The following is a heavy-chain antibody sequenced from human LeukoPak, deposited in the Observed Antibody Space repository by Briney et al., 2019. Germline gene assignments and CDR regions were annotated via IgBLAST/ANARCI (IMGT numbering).Heavy chain of an antibody. Sequence: ASVKVSCKASGGTFSSYAISWVRQAPGQGLEWMGRIIPIFGTANYAQKFQGRVTITTDEYRSTAYMELSSLRSEDTAVYYCARSGGSRGGEVYFDYWGQGTLVTVSS. J-gene: IGHJ4*02. D-gene: IGHD2-15*01. CDR3: ARSGGSRGGEVYFDY. CDR2: IIPIFGTA. V-gene: IGHV1-69*05. CDR1: GGTFSSYA.